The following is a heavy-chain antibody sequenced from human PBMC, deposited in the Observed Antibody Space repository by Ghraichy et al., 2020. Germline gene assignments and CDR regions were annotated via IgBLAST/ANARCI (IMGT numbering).Heavy chain of an antibody. J-gene: IGHJ6*02. CDR1: GGSFSGYY. CDR3: ARGSSSSPNYGMDV. D-gene: IGHD6-13*01. V-gene: IGHV4-34*01. Sequence: SETLSLTCAVYGGSFSGYYWSWIRQPPGKGLEWIGEINHSGSTNYNPSLKSRVTISVDTSKNQFSLKLSSVTAADTAVYYCARGSSSSPNYGMDVWGQGTTVTVSS. CDR2: INHSGST.